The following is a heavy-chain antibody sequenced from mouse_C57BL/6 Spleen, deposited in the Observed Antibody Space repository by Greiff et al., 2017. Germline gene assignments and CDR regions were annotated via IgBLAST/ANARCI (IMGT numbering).Heavy chain of an antibody. V-gene: IGHV3-1*01. CDR1: GYSITSGYD. D-gene: IGHD1-1*01. CDR2: ISYSGST. CDR3: ARALGYYGSPYYFDY. J-gene: IGHJ2*01. Sequence: EVQLQESGPGMVKPSQSLSLTCTVTGYSITSGYDWHWIRHFPGNKLEWMGYISYSGSTNYNPSLKSRISITHDTSKNHFFLKLNSVTTEDTATYYCARALGYYGSPYYFDYWGQGTTLTVSS.